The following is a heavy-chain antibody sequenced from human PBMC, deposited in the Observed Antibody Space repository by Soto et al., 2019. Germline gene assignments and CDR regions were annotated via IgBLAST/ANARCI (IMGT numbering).Heavy chain of an antibody. CDR3: ARAQLGCSGGSCYEDGVYYYYYGMDV. V-gene: IGHV3-43*01. CDR2: ISWDGGST. D-gene: IGHD2-15*01. CDR1: GFTFDDYT. J-gene: IGHJ6*02. Sequence: GGSLRLSCAASGFTFDDYTMHWVRQAPGKGLEWVSLISWDGGSTYYADSVKGRFTISRDNRKNSLYLQMNSLRTEETALYYCARAQLGCSGGSCYEDGVYYYYYGMDVWGQGTTVTVSS.